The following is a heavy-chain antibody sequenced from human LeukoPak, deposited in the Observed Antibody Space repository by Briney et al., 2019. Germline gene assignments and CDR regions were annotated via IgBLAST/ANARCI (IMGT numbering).Heavy chain of an antibody. J-gene: IGHJ4*02. CDR2: INSSSSYI. Sequence: GGSLRLSCAASGFTFSSYSMNWVRPAPGKGLEWVSSINSSSSYIYYADSVKGRFTISRDNAKNSLYLQMNSLRAEDTAVYYCARWEEDYDILTGYYNAPDYWGQGTLVTVSS. CDR3: ARWEEDYDILTGYYNAPDY. D-gene: IGHD3-9*01. V-gene: IGHV3-21*01. CDR1: GFTFSSYS.